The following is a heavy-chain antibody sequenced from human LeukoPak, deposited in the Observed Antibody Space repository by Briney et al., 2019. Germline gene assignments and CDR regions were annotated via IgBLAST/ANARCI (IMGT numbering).Heavy chain of an antibody. V-gene: IGHV4-59*10. CDR1: GGSFSGYY. Sequence: PSETLSLTCAVYGGSFSGYYWSWIRQPAGKGLEWIGRIYTSGSTNYNPSLKSRVTMSVDTSKNQFSLKLSSVTAADTAVYYCARADYYYDSSGPPPFDYWGQGTLVTVSS. D-gene: IGHD3-22*01. CDR3: ARADYYYDSSGPPPFDY. CDR2: IYTSGST. J-gene: IGHJ4*02.